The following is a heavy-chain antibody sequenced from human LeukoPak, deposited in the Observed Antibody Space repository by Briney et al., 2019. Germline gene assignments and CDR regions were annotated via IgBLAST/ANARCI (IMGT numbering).Heavy chain of an antibody. V-gene: IGHV3-30*02. J-gene: IGHJ4*02. CDR1: GFTFSSYG. Sequence: GGSLRLSCAASGFTFSSYGMHWVRQAPGKGLEWVAFIRYDGSNKYYADSVKGRFTISRDNSKNTLYLQMNSLRAEDTAVYYCAKIGIGYCSGGSCYPFDYGGQGPLVPVSS. D-gene: IGHD2-15*01. CDR3: AKIGIGYCSGGSCYPFDY. CDR2: IRYDGSNK.